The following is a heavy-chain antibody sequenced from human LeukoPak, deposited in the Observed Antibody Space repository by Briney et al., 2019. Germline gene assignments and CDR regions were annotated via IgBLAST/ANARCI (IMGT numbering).Heavy chain of an antibody. CDR3: SGHDSIYFDY. CDR2: IRSKNFGETQ. Sequence: PGGSLRLFCTVSGFNFGDYTMTWVRQAPGKGLEWVSFIRSKNFGETQEYAAAVKGRFTISRDDSKNITYLEMNSLKTEDTAVYCYSGHDSIYFDYWGQGTLVTVSS. D-gene: IGHD5-12*01. J-gene: IGHJ4*02. CDR1: GFNFGDYT. V-gene: IGHV3-49*04.